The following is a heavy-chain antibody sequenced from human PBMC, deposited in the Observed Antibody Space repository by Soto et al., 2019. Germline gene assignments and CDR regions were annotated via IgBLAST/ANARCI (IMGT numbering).Heavy chain of an antibody. CDR3: AKKGDSSGYYYVPYYYGMDV. D-gene: IGHD3-22*01. Sequence: GGSLRLSCAASGFTFSSYAMSWVRQAPGKGLEWVSAISGSGGSTYYADSVKGRFTISRDNSKNRLYLQRNSLRAEDTAVYYCAKKGDSSGYYYVPYYYGMDVWGQGTTVTVSS. CDR2: ISGSGGST. J-gene: IGHJ6*02. V-gene: IGHV3-23*01. CDR1: GFTFSSYA.